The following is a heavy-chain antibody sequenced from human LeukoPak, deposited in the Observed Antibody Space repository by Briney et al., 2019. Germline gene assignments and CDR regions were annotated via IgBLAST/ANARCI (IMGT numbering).Heavy chain of an antibody. J-gene: IGHJ4*02. Sequence: SETLFLTCTVSGGSISSHYWSWIRQPPGKGLEWIGHIYYTGNTNYNPSLVSRVTISVDTSKNYFSLKLNSVTAADTAVYYCARSYNSGSYYPFYFDFWGQGALVTVSS. V-gene: IGHV4-59*11. CDR2: IYYTGNT. CDR1: GGSISSHY. CDR3: ARSYNSGSYYPFYFDF. D-gene: IGHD3-10*01.